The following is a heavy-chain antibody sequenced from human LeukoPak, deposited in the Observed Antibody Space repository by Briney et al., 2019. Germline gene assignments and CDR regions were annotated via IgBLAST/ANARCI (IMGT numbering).Heavy chain of an antibody. CDR1: GFTFSSYA. Sequence: GGSLRLSCAASGFTFSSYAMSWVRQAPGKGLEWVSAISGSGGSTYYADSVKGRFTISRDNSKNTLYLQMNSLRAEDMAVYYCAKDPAWKNSGSYGYWGQGTLVTVSS. D-gene: IGHD1-26*01. J-gene: IGHJ4*02. V-gene: IGHV3-23*01. CDR2: ISGSGGST. CDR3: AKDPAWKNSGSYGY.